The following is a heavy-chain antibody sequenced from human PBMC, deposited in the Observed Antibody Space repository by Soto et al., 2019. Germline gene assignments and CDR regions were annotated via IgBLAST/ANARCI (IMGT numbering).Heavy chain of an antibody. CDR2: IIPILGIA. J-gene: IGHJ4*02. D-gene: IGHD2-15*01. CDR1: GGTFSSYT. CDR3: AREARDCSGGSCYRYFDY. V-gene: IGHV1-69*08. Sequence: QVQLVQSGAEVKKPGSSVKVSCKASGGTFSSYTISWVRQAPGQGLAWMGRIIPILGIANYAQKFQGRVTITADKSTSTAYMELSSLRSEDTAVYYCAREARDCSGGSCYRYFDYWGQGTLVTVSS.